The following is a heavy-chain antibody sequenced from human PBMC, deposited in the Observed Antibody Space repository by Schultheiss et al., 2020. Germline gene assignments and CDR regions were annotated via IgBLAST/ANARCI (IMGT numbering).Heavy chain of an antibody. CDR1: GYTFTSYA. D-gene: IGHD5-12*01. J-gene: IGHJ3*02. Sequence: ASVKVSCKASGYTFTSYAMHWVRQAPGQRLEWMGWINAGNGNTKYSQKFQGRVTITRDTSASTAYMELSSLRSEDTAVYYCARGSLRYSGIDAFDIWGQGTMVTVSS. CDR2: INAGNGNT. CDR3: ARGSLRYSGIDAFDI. V-gene: IGHV1-3*01.